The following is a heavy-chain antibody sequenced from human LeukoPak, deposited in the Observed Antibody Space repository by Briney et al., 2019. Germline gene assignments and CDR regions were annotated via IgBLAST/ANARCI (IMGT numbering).Heavy chain of an antibody. CDR3: ARDLYYCSGGSCYSGWFDP. CDR1: GYTFTSYY. CDR2: INPSGGST. Sequence: ASVKVSCKASGYTFTSYYMHWVRQAPGQGLEWMGIINPSGGSTSYAQKFQGRVTMTRGMSTSTVYMELSSLRSEDTAVYYCARDLYYCSGGSCYSGWFDPWGQGTLVTVSS. V-gene: IGHV1-46*01. D-gene: IGHD2-15*01. J-gene: IGHJ5*02.